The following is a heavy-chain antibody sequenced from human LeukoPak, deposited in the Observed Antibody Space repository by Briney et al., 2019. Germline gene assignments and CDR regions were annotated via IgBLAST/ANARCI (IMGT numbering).Heavy chain of an antibody. CDR1: GDFISSSFF. D-gene: IGHD2-8*01. V-gene: IGHV4-38-2*02. Sequence: KASETLSLTCTVSGDFISSSFFWVWLRQPPGNVLQWIGSLYSTGTTYSNPSLAGRVTMSIDSSKNQLSLKLRSVTAADTAVYYCATQWSVTNARRFAIWGQGSRVTVSS. J-gene: IGHJ3*02. CDR3: ATQWSVTNARRFAI. CDR2: LYSTGTT.